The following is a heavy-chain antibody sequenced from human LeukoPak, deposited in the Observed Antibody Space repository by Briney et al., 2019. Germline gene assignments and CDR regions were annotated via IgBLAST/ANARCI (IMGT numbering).Heavy chain of an antibody. V-gene: IGHV1-46*01. J-gene: IGHJ4*02. CDR1: GYTFTSNY. CDR3: ARDREGFDY. CDR2: IYPRDGST. Sequence: ASVKVSCKASGYTFTSNYIHWVRQAPGQGLEWMGMIYPRDGSTSYAQKFQGRVTVTRDTSTSTVHMELSGLRSEDTAVYYCARDREGFDYWGQGTLVTVSS.